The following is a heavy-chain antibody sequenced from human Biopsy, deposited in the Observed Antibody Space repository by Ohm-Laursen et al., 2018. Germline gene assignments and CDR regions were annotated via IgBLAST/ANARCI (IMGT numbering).Heavy chain of an antibody. Sequence: SLRLSCSASEFSFSDYHMTWIRQTPGKGLEWVSYISPSGTNVNSADFVRGRFSISRDNAKKSLYLQMSSLRAEDTAAYYCARELGNGMDVWGQGTPVTVSS. CDR3: ARELGNGMDV. J-gene: IGHJ6*02. CDR1: EFSFSDYH. CDR2: ISPSGTNV. V-gene: IGHV3-11*01.